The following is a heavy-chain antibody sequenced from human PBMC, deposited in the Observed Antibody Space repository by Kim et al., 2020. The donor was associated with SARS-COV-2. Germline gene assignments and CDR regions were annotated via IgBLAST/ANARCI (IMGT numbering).Heavy chain of an antibody. D-gene: IGHD3-9*01. CDR2: VLYTGAT. Sequence: SEPLSLTCSVSSGSIISSTYYWAWIRQPPGKPLEWIGSVLYTGATYYNPSLKGRFTLSVDTSKNQFSLRLTSVTAADTAMYYCARDFGGEYYFDHWGLGT. CDR3: ARDFGGEYYFDH. CDR1: SGSIISSTYY. J-gene: IGHJ4*02. V-gene: IGHV4-39*07.